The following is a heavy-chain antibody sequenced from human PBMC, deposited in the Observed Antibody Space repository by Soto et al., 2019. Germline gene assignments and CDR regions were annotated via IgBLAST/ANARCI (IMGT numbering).Heavy chain of an antibody. Sequence: TSETLSLTCTVSGGSVSSGSYYWSWIRQPPGKGLEWIGYIYYSGSTNYNPSLKNRVTISVDTSKNQFSLKLSSVTAADTAVYYCAREVSGGYYYGWFDPWGQGTLVTVSS. CDR3: AREVSGGYYYGWFDP. CDR2: IYYSGST. D-gene: IGHD3-22*01. CDR1: GGSVSSGSYY. J-gene: IGHJ5*02. V-gene: IGHV4-61*01.